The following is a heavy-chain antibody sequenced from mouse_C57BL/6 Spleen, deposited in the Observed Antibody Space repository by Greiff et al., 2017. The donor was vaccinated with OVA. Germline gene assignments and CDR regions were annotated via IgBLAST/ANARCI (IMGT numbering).Heavy chain of an antibody. CDR2: IYPGDGDT. Sequence: QVQLQQSGPELVKPGASVTISCKASGYAFSSSWMNWVKQRPGKGLEWIGRIYPGDGDTNYNGKFKGKATLTADKSSSTAYMQLSSLTSEDSAVYFCARGDGSSFHWYFDVWGTGTTVTVSS. J-gene: IGHJ1*03. CDR1: GYAFSSSW. V-gene: IGHV1-82*01. D-gene: IGHD1-1*01. CDR3: ARGDGSSFHWYFDV.